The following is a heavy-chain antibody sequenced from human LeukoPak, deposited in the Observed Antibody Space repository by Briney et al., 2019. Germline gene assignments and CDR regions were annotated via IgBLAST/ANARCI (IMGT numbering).Heavy chain of an antibody. Sequence: SETLSLTCTVSGGSISSYYWSWIRQPPGKGLEWIGRIDTSGNTNYKPSLKSRVTMSVDTSKNQFSLKLRSVTAADTAVYYCARVSSSWYQDWYFDLWGRGTLVTVSS. CDR3: ARVSSSWYQDWYFDL. CDR2: IDTSGNT. D-gene: IGHD6-13*01. V-gene: IGHV4-4*07. J-gene: IGHJ2*01. CDR1: GGSISSYY.